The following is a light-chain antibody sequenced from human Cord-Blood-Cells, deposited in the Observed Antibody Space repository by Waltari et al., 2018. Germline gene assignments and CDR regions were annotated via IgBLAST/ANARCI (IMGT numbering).Light chain of an antibody. V-gene: IGKV3-15*01. CDR2: GAS. Sequence: EIVMTQSPATLSVSTGERATLSCSASQSVSSNLAWYQQKPGQAPRLLIYGASTRATGIPARFSGSGSGTEFTLTISSLQSEDFAVYYWQQYNNWPLTFGPGTKVDIK. CDR1: QSVSSN. J-gene: IGKJ3*01. CDR3: QQYNNWPLT.